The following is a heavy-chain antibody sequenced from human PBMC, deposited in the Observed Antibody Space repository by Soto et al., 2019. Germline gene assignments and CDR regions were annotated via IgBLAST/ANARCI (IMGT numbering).Heavy chain of an antibody. CDR3: AASSGSYYGMDV. J-gene: IGHJ6*02. Sequence: VASVKVSCKASGFTFTSSAVQWVRQARGQRLEWIGWIVVGSGNTNYAQKFQERVTITRDMSTSTAYMELSSLRSEDTAVYYCAASSGSYYGMDVWGQGTTVTVSS. CDR2: IVVGSGNT. CDR1: GFTFTSSA. V-gene: IGHV1-58*01. D-gene: IGHD1-26*01.